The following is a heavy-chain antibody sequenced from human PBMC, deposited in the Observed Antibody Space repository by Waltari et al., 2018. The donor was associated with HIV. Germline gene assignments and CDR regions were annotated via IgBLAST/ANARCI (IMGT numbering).Heavy chain of an antibody. V-gene: IGHV3-15*01. D-gene: IGHD3-16*01. CDR1: GYDFSYAW. CDR3: TTDKSLSPDY. Sequence: EVRLVESGGGLVKPGGSLKISCEASGYDFSYAWMSWVRGAPGNGLKWLGRIKRNVDGGTTDHAEVVRGRCTISRDDSRNTVCLEMKSLKREDTAVYFCTTDKSLSPDYWGQVTLVTVSS. J-gene: IGHJ4*02. CDR2: IKRNVDGGTT.